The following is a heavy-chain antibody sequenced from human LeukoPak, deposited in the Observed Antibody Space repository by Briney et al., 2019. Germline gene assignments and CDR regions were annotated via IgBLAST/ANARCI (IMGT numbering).Heavy chain of an antibody. Sequence: GESLKISRKGSGYSFTSYWIGWVRQMPGKGLEWMGIIYPGDSDTRYSPSFQGQVTISADKSISTAYLQWSSLKASDTAVYYCARGVAARPDWFDPWGQGTLVTVSS. D-gene: IGHD6-6*01. CDR3: ARGVAARPDWFDP. CDR2: IYPGDSDT. J-gene: IGHJ5*02. CDR1: GYSFTSYW. V-gene: IGHV5-51*01.